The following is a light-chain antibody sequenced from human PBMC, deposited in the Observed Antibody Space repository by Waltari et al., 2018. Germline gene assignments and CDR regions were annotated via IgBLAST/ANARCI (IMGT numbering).Light chain of an antibody. V-gene: IGKV3-11*01. CDR1: QSVSSY. J-gene: IGKJ5*01. CDR3: QQRSNWPPLIT. Sequence: DIVLTQSPATLSLSPGERATISCTASQSVSSYLAWYQQKPGQAPRLLIYDASNRATGIPARFSGSGSGTDFTLTISSLEPEDCAVYYCQQRSNWPPLITFGQGTRLEIK. CDR2: DAS.